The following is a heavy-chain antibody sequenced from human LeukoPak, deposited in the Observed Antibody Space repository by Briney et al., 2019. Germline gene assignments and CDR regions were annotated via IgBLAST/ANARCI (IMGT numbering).Heavy chain of an antibody. V-gene: IGHV3-30*18. CDR3: AKGYSYYGTGPCDY. Sequence: PGGSLRLSCAASGFTFSTYGMYWVRQAPGKGLEWVAVISYDGSNKYYADSVTGRFTIFRDNSENTLYLQMDSLRPEDTAVYYCAKGYSYYGTGPCDYWGQGTLVTFSS. J-gene: IGHJ4*02. CDR2: ISYDGSNK. CDR1: GFTFSTYG. D-gene: IGHD3-10*01.